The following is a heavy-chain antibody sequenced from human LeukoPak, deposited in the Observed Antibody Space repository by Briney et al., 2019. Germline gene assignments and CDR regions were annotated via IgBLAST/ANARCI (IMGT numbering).Heavy chain of an antibody. D-gene: IGHD2-15*01. Sequence: SQTLSLTCTVSGGSISSGGYYWSWIRQPPGKGLEWIGYIYHSGSTYYNPSLKSRVTISVDRSKNQFSLKLSSVTAADTAVYYCARSSWVYNWFDPWGQGTLVTVSS. V-gene: IGHV4-30-2*01. CDR3: ARSSWVYNWFDP. J-gene: IGHJ5*02. CDR1: GGSISSGGYY. CDR2: IYHSGST.